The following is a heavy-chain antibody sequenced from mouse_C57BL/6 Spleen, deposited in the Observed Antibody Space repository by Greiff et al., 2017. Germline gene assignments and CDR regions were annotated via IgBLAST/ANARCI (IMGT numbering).Heavy chain of an antibody. D-gene: IGHD2-4*01. V-gene: IGHV1-78*01. Sequence: QVQLQQSDAELVKPGASVKISCKVSGYTFTDHTIHWMKQRPEQGLEWIGYIYPRDGSTKYNEKFKGKATLTADKSSSTAYMQLNSLTSEDSAVYFCARGRDYDANYYAMDYWGQGTSVTVSS. CDR3: ARGRDYDANYYAMDY. J-gene: IGHJ4*01. CDR1: GYTFTDHT. CDR2: IYPRDGST.